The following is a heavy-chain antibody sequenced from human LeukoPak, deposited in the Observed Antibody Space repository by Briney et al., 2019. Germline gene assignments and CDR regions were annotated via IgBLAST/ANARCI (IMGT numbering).Heavy chain of an antibody. D-gene: IGHD3-22*01. J-gene: IGHJ4*02. CDR1: GFTFDDYA. V-gene: IGHV3-9*01. CDR2: ISWNSGSI. CDR3: AKDLTYYYDSSGWGFDY. Sequence: GGSLRLSCAASGFTFDDYAMHWVRQAPGKGLEWVSGISWNSGSIGYADSVKGRFTISRDNAKNSLYLQMNSLRAEDTALYYCAKDLTYYYDSSGWGFDYWGQGTLVTVSS.